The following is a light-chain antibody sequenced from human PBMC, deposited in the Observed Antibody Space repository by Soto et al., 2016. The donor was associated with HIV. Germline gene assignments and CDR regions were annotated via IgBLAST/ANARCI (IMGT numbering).Light chain of an antibody. Sequence: SYELTQPPSVSVSPGQTASIPCSGDKLGNKYACWYQQKPGQSPVLVIYQDNKRPSGIPERFSGSNSGSTATLTISGTQAMDEADYYCQTWDSNIGVFGTGTKVTVL. J-gene: IGLJ1*01. CDR1: KLGNKY. V-gene: IGLV3-1*01. CDR2: QDN. CDR3: QTWDSNIGV.